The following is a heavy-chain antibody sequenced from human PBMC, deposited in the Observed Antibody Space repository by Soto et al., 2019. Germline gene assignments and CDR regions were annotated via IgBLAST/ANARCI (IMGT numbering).Heavy chain of an antibody. D-gene: IGHD2-2*01. V-gene: IGHV1-69*13. J-gene: IGHJ5*02. Sequence: SSVQISCQASGGTFSSYAISWVRQAPGQGLEWMGGIIPIFGTANYAQKFQGRVTITADESTSTAYMELSSLRSEDTAVYYCARGYQLLESYNWFDPWGQGALVTVSS. CDR3: ARGYQLLESYNWFDP. CDR1: GGTFSSYA. CDR2: IIPIFGTA.